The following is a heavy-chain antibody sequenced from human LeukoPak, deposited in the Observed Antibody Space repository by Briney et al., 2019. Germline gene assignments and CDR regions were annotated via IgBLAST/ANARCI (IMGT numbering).Heavy chain of an antibody. J-gene: IGHJ5*02. CDR3: AREGAAHSGYDGRFDP. CDR2: INPIGGTT. V-gene: IGHV1-46*01. Sequence: GASVKVSCKASGYTFTGYYIHWVRQDPGQGLEWMGIINPIGGTTDYAQKFQGRVTMTRDTSTSTVYMELSSLRSEDTAVYYCAREGAAHSGYDGRFDPWGQGTLVTVSS. D-gene: IGHD5-12*01. CDR1: GYTFTGYY.